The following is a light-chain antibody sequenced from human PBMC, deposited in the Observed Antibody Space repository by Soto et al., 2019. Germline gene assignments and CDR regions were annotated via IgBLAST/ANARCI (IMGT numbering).Light chain of an antibody. CDR2: DAS. V-gene: IGKV1-5*01. CDR1: QSISTW. Sequence: DIQGNQSPSALSASVGDRGNITCRASQSISTWLAWYQQQPGRAPRLLIYDASTLQSGVPSTFSGSGSGTEFTLTISSLQPDDFSSYYCQHYFRYPWTFGQGTKVDIK. CDR3: QHYFRYPWT. J-gene: IGKJ1*01.